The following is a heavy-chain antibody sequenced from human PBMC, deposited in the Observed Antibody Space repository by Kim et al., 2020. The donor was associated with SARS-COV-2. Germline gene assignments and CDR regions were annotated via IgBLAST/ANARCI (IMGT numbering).Heavy chain of an antibody. J-gene: IGHJ4*02. V-gene: IGHV3-48*04. CDR3: ARDQTLYSSSSSFDY. CDR2: ISSSSSTI. Sequence: GGSLRLSCAASGFTFSSYSMNWVRQAPGKGLEWVSYISSSSSTIYYADSVKGRFTISRDNAKNSLYLQMNSLRAEDTAVYYCARDQTLYSSSSSFDYWGQGTLVTVSS. CDR1: GFTFSSYS. D-gene: IGHD6-6*01.